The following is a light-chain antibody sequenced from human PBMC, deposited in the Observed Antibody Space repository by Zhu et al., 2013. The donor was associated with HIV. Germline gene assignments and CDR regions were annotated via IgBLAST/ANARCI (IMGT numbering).Light chain of an antibody. CDR3: QHYHTFPYS. CDR1: QDISNY. J-gene: IGKJ2*03. CDR2: AAS. V-gene: IGKV1-16*02. Sequence: DIQMTQSPSSLSASVGDRITITCRASQDISNYVAWFQQKPGKAPKSLIYAASRLQSGVPSKFSGSGSGTAFTLTISRLQPEDSATYYCQHYHTFPYSLVQGTKLEIK.